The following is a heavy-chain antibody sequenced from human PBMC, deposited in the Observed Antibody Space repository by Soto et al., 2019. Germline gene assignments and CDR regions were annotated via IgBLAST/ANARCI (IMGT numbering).Heavy chain of an antibody. J-gene: IGHJ6*03. Sequence: GGSLRLACAASEFTFSNYAMSWVRQAPGKGLEWVSAISGSGGNTYYADSVKGRFTISRDNSKNTLYLQMNSLRAEDTAVYYCAKGVGDYYYYMDVWGKGTTVTVSS. CDR3: AKGVGDYYYYMDV. CDR1: EFTFSNYA. V-gene: IGHV3-23*01. CDR2: ISGSGGNT.